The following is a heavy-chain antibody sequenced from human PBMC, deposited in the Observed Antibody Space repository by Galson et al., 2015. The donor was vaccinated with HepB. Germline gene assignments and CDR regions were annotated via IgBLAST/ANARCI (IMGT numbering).Heavy chain of an antibody. D-gene: IGHD4-11*01. CDR3: AIRPDYSNSNYYYYYMDV. CDR2: IIPIFGTA. V-gene: IGHV1-69*13. J-gene: IGHJ6*03. Sequence: SVKVSCKASGGTFSSYAISWVRQAPGQGLEWMGGIIPIFGTANYAQKFQGRVTITADESTSTAYMELSSLRSEDTAVYYCAIRPDYSNSNYYYYYMDVWGKGTTVTVSS. CDR1: GGTFSSYA.